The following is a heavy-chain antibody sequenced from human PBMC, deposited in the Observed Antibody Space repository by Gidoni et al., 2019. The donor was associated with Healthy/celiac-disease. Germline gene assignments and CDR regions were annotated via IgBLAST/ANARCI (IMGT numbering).Heavy chain of an antibody. D-gene: IGHD4-17*01. CDR2: IYSGGST. V-gene: IGHV3-66*01. CDR3: ARDDDYGGNSEGY. Sequence: EVQLVESGGGLVQPGGSLRLSCAASVFTVSSNYMSWVRQAPGKGLEWVSVIYSGGSTYYADSVKGRFTISRDNSKNTLYLQMNSLRAEDTAVYYCARDDDYGGNSEGYWGQGTLVTVSS. J-gene: IGHJ4*02. CDR1: VFTVSSNY.